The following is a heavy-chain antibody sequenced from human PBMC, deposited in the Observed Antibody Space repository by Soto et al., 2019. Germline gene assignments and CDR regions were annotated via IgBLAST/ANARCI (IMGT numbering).Heavy chain of an antibody. CDR1: GYSFTSYW. CDR2: IYPGDSDT. V-gene: IGHV5-51*01. CDR3: ARFWGDLNLRIYYYYGMDV. Sequence: GGSLRLSCMGSGYSFTSYWIGWVRQMPGKGLEWMGIIYPGDSDTRYSPSFQGQVTISADKSISTAYLQWSSLKASDTAMYYCARFWGDLNLRIYYYYGMDVWVQGTTVTVSS. D-gene: IGHD3-16*01. J-gene: IGHJ6*02.